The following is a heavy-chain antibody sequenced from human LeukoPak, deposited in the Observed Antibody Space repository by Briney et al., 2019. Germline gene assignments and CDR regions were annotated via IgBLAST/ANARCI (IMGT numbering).Heavy chain of an antibody. Sequence: GGSLRLSCAASGFTFSSYWMSWVRQAPGKGLEWVANIKQDGSEKYYVDSVKGRFTISRDNAKNSLYLQMNSLRAEDTAVYYCASRADDYGDYYLDYWGQGTLVTVSS. CDR3: ASRADDYGDYYLDY. J-gene: IGHJ4*02. CDR2: IKQDGSEK. CDR1: GFTFSSYW. D-gene: IGHD4-17*01. V-gene: IGHV3-7*01.